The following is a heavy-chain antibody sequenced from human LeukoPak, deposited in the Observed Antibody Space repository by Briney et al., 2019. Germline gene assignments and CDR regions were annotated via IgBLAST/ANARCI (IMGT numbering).Heavy chain of an antibody. Sequence: PGGSLRLSCAASGFTFSDYNMNWVRQAPGKGLEWVSYITDSGNTIHYAASVKGRFTISRDNAKNSLYLQMNSLRAEDTAVYYCARSIGLTGGGVDVWGQGTTVTVSS. J-gene: IGHJ6*02. CDR3: ARSIGLTGGGVDV. CDR2: ITDSGNTI. V-gene: IGHV3-11*01. D-gene: IGHD3-9*01. CDR1: GFTFSDYN.